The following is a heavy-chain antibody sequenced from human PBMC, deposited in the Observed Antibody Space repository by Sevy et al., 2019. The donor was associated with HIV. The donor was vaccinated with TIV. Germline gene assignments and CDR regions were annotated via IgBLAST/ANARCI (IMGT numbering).Heavy chain of an antibody. CDR1: GFTFSNYA. D-gene: IGHD1-26*01. J-gene: IGHJ3*02. V-gene: IGHV3-23*01. Sequence: GGALRLSCVASGFTFSNYAMSWVHQAPGKGLEWVSGFSANGGSTKYADSVKGRFTTSRDNSKNTLYLQMNSLRAEDTAVYYCAKDRIWELGDAFDIWGQGTMVTVSS. CDR3: AKDRIWELGDAFDI. CDR2: FSANGGST.